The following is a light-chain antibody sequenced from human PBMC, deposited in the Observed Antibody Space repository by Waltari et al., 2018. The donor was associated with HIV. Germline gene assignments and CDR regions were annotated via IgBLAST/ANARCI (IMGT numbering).Light chain of an antibody. V-gene: IGLV3-25*03. CDR3: QSADTTHVM. CDR1: AFPKQS. Sequence: SYELTQPPSVSVSPGQTARITCSAFAFPKQSAYWYQQKPGRAPMLLIYNDTKRPSGIPERFSGSTSGTTVTLTVSGVRTEDEADYYCQSADTTHVMFGGGTKLTVL. CDR2: NDT. J-gene: IGLJ3*02.